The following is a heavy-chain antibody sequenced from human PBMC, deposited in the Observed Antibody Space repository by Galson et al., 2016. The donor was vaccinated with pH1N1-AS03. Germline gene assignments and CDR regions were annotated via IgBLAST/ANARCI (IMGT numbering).Heavy chain of an antibody. D-gene: IGHD2-21*02. V-gene: IGHV4-59*08. CDR3: ARIVVVTPSYWYFDL. CDR1: GGSIGSYY. J-gene: IGHJ2*01. CDR2: VYDSGSI. Sequence: LSLPCTVSGGSIGSYYWSLIRQPPGMGLEWIGYVYDSGSINYNPSLKSRVTISVDTSKNQFSLKLSSVTAADTAVYYCARIVVVTPSYWYFDLWGRGTLVTVSS.